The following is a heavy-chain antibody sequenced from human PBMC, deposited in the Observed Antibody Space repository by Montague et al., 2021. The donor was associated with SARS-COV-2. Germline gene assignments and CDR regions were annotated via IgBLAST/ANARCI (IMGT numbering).Heavy chain of an antibody. CDR3: ARRGTGNYEILDY. J-gene: IGHJ4*02. V-gene: IGHV4-59*01. CDR2: IYDSGGA. D-gene: IGHD3-3*01. Sequence: SETLSLTCTISGGSMRRYYWTWIRQLPGKELEWIGSIYDSGGARYNPSLKNRVSISVDASKNQFSLRVTSVTAADTAVYFCARRGTGNYEILDYWGQGILVTVSS. CDR1: GGSMRRYY.